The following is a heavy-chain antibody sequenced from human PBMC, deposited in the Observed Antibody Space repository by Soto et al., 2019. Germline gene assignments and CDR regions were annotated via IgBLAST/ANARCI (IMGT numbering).Heavy chain of an antibody. CDR3: AKDSSTVTPYSFDY. CDR1: GFTFSRYA. D-gene: IGHD4-17*01. Sequence: EVQLLESGGGLVQPGGSLRLSCAASGFTFSRYAMSWVRQAPGKGLEWVSAISGSGSTTFFADSVKGRFTISRDNSNTPLYLQMASLRAEDTAVYYCAKDSSTVTPYSFDYWGQGTLVTVSS. J-gene: IGHJ4*02. V-gene: IGHV3-23*01. CDR2: ISGSGSTT.